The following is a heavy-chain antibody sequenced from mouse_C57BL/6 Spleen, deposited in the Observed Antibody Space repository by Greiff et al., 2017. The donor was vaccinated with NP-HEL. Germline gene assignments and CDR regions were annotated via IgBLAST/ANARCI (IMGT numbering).Heavy chain of an antibody. J-gene: IGHJ1*03. CDR3: ARFYGSPYCYFDV. CDR1: GYTFTDYY. Sequence: QVQLQQSGAELVRPGASVKLSCKASGYTFTDYYINWVKQRPGQGLEWIARIYPGSGNTYYNEKFKGKATLTAEKSSSTAYMQLSSLTSEASAVYFCARFYGSPYCYFDVWGTGTTVTVSS. D-gene: IGHD1-1*01. V-gene: IGHV1-76*01. CDR2: IYPGSGNT.